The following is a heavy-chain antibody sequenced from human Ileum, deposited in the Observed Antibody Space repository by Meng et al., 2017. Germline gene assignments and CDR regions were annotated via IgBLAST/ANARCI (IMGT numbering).Heavy chain of an antibody. CDR1: GYSFTNYW. CDR2: ISPSESDV. CDR3: ARVKTIRDPFDS. Sequence: GESLKISCKGSGYSFTNYWVGWVRQRPGKGLEWVGIISPSESDVRYSPSFQGQVNISADKSISTAYLHWSSLKASDIAMYSCARVKTIRDPFDSWGQGTLVTVSS. D-gene: IGHD3-10*01. V-gene: IGHV5-51*01. J-gene: IGHJ4*02.